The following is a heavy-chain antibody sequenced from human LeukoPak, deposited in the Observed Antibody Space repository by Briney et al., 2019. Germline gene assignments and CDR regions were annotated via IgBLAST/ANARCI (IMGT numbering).Heavy chain of an antibody. V-gene: IGHV3-33*08. J-gene: IGHJ4*02. CDR3: AGAAAGEYYFDY. Sequence: GGSLRLSCAASGFTFSSYSMNWVRQAPGKGLEWVAVIWYDGSNKYYADSVKGRFTISRDNSKNTLYLQMNSLRAEDTAVYYCAGAAAGEYYFDYWGQGTLVTASS. CDR1: GFTFSSYS. D-gene: IGHD6-13*01. CDR2: IWYDGSNK.